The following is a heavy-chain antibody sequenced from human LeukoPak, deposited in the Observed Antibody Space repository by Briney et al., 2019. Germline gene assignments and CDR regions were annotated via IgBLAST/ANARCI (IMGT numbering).Heavy chain of an antibody. Sequence: GGSLRLSCAASGFTFSSYSMNWVRQAPGKGLEWVSYISSSSSTIYYADSVKGRFTISRDNAKNSLYLQMNGLRAEDTAVYYCARLQGDYWGQGTLVTVSS. CDR2: ISSSSSTI. CDR1: GFTFSSYS. CDR3: ARLQGDY. V-gene: IGHV3-48*01. J-gene: IGHJ4*02.